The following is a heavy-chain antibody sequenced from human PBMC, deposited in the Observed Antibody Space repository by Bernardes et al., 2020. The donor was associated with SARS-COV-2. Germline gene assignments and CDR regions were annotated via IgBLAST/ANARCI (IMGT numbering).Heavy chain of an antibody. CDR2: IKTDGSST. D-gene: IGHD1-26*01. Sequence: RRSLRLSCAASGFTFSNYWTHWVRQVPGKGRGWVSRIKTDGSSTSYADSVKGRFTISRDNAKNTLYLQMNSLRVEDTAVYYCARGALSGTYGVGDYWGQGTLVTVSS. CDR3: ARGALSGTYGVGDY. J-gene: IGHJ4*02. CDR1: GFTFSNYW. V-gene: IGHV3-74*01.